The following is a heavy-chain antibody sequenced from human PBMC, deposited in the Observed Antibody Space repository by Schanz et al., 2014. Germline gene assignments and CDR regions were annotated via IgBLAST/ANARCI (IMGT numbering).Heavy chain of an antibody. J-gene: IGHJ3*02. CDR3: ARGGGPEDVFDI. CDR1: GGTFSTYP. V-gene: IGHV1-69*02. Sequence: QVQLVQSEAEVKKPGSSMKVSCKASGGTFSTYPINWLRQAPGQGLEWMGRIIPIHGIVNYAQRFQDRVRITADKSTSTAYMELSSLRSDDTAVYYCARGGGPEDVFDIWGQGTSLTVSS. CDR2: IIPIHGIV. D-gene: IGHD2-15*01.